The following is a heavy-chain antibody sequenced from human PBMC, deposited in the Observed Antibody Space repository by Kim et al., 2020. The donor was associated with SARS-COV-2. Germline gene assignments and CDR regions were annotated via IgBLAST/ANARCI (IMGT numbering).Heavy chain of an antibody. CDR2: INPSGGST. D-gene: IGHD4-17*01. J-gene: IGHJ6*02. Sequence: ASVKVSCKASGYTFTSYYMHWVRQAPGHGLEWMGIINPSGGSTSYAQKFQGRVTITRDTSTSTVYMELSSLRSEDTAVNFCARDLTGTTQYHYYYYGMDVWGQGTTGTVSS. CDR1: GYTFTSYY. V-gene: IGHV1-46*03. CDR3: ARDLTGTTQYHYYYYGMDV.